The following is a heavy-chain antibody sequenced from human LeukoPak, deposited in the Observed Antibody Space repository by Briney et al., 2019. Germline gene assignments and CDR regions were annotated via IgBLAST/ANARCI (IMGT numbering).Heavy chain of an antibody. J-gene: IGHJ4*02. V-gene: IGHV4-34*01. CDR2: INHSGST. CDR1: GGSFSGYY. D-gene: IGHD3-3*01. CDR3: ARAIFGVVIIPYFDY. Sequence: SETLSLTCAVYGGSFSGYYWSWIRQPPGKGLEWIGEINHSGSTNYNPSLKSRVTISVDTSKNQFSLRLSSVTAADTAVYYCARAIFGVVIIPYFDYWGQGTLVTVSS.